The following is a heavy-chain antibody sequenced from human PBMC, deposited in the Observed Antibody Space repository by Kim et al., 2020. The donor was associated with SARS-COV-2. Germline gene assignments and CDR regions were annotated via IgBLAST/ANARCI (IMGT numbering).Heavy chain of an antibody. D-gene: IGHD3-10*01. J-gene: IGHJ4*02. Sequence: DSVKGRFTISRDNSKNTLYLQMNSLRAEDTAVYYCARDLDYYGSGSYGPHWGQGTLVTVSS. V-gene: IGHV3-30*07. CDR3: ARDLDYYGSGSYGPH.